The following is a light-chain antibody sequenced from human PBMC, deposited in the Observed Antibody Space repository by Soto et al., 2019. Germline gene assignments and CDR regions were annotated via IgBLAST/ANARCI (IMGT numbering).Light chain of an antibody. J-gene: IGKJ5*01. CDR2: RAS. Sequence: VMTQSPATLSVSPGERATLSCRASQNVGGSVAWYQQKPGQAPRLLIYRASTRATGIPARFSGSGSGTEFTLTISNLQPEDFATYYCQQLNAYPLTFGQGTRLEIK. CDR1: QNVGGS. V-gene: IGKV3-15*01. CDR3: QQLNAYPLT.